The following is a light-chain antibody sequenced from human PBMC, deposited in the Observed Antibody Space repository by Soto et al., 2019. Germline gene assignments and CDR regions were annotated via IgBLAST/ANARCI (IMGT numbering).Light chain of an antibody. J-gene: IGLJ1*01. CDR3: CSYAGSYIYV. CDR1: SSDVGGYNY. CDR2: DVT. Sequence: QSVLTQPRSVSGSPGQSVTISCTGTSSDVGGYNYVSWYQQHSDKAPKVMIYDVTKRPSGVPDRFSGSKSGNTASLTISGLQAEDEADYYCCSYAGSYIYVFGTGTKLTVL. V-gene: IGLV2-11*01.